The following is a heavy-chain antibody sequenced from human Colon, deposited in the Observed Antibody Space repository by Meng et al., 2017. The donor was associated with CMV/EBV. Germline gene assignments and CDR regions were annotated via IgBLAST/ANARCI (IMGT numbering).Heavy chain of an antibody. V-gene: IGHV5-51*01. J-gene: IGHJ3*02. CDR1: GYSFTSYW. CDR2: IYPGDSDT. D-gene: IGHD2-2*01. CDR3: ASKQGYCSSTSCPAYAFDI. Sequence: GESLKISWKGSGYSFTSYWIGWVRQMPGKGLGWMGIIYPGDSDTRYSPSFQGQVTISADKSISTAYLQWSSLKASDTAMYYCASKQGYCSSTSCPAYAFDIWGQGTMVTVSS.